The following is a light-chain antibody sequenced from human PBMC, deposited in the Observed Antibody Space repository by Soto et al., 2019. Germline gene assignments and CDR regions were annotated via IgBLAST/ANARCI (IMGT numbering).Light chain of an antibody. V-gene: IGKV3-20*01. CDR1: QSVSSTY. CDR2: GAS. CDR3: QQYNNWPFT. Sequence: EIVLTQSPGTLSLSPGERATLSCRASQSVSSTYLVWYQQKPGQAPRLLIYGASSRATGIPDRFSGSGSGTDFTLTISSLQSGDFAVYYCQQYNNWPFTFGPGTKVDIK. J-gene: IGKJ3*01.